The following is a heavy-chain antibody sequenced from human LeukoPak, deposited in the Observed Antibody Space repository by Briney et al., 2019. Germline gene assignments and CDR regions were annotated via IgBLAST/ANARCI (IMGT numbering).Heavy chain of an antibody. CDR3: ARDPVIGPKLDV. CDR2: IYTSGST. CDR1: GGSISSGGYY. J-gene: IGHJ6*02. V-gene: IGHV4-61*02. D-gene: IGHD3-22*01. Sequence: SETLSLTCTVSGGSISSGGYYWSWIRQPAGKGLEWIGRIYTSGSTNYNPSLKSRVTMSVDTSKNQFSLKLSSVTAADTAVYYCARDPVIGPKLDVWGQGTTVTVSS.